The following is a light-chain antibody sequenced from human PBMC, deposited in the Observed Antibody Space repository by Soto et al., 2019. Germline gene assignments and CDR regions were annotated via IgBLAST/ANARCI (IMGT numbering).Light chain of an antibody. CDR1: QSIRSK. Sequence: EIVMTQSPATLSVSPGERASLSCRASQSIRSKIAWYQQKPGQAPRLLIYCASNRATGIPARFSGSGSGTEFTFTISSLQSEDFAVYYCQQYNDWPPITFGQGTRLEIK. V-gene: IGKV3-15*01. CDR3: QQYNDWPPIT. CDR2: CAS. J-gene: IGKJ5*01.